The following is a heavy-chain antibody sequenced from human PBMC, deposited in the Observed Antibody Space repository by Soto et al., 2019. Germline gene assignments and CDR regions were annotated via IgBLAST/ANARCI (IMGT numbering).Heavy chain of an antibody. Sequence: GGSLRLSCAASGFTFSSYSMNWVRQAPGKGLEWVSSISSSSSYIYYADSVKGRFTISRDNAKNSLYLQMNSLGAEDTAVYYCARELSQGYDFWSGYYIREPYYYYYGMDVWGQGTTVTVSS. CDR3: ARELSQGYDFWSGYYIREPYYYYYGMDV. CDR1: GFTFSSYS. V-gene: IGHV3-21*01. J-gene: IGHJ6*02. D-gene: IGHD3-3*01. CDR2: ISSSSSYI.